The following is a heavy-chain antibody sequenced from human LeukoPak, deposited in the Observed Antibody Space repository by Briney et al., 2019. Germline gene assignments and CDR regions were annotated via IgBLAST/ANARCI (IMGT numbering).Heavy chain of an antibody. CDR1: GASISSGTYY. V-gene: IGHV4-61*02. Sequence: PSETLSLTCTVSGASISSGTYYWTWIRQPAGRGLEWIGRVYASGNTIYNPSLKSRVTISIDTSKNQFSLKLTSMTAADTAVYLCARDTAVADNNWLDPWGQGTLVTVSS. D-gene: IGHD6-19*01. CDR3: ARDTAVADNNWLDP. CDR2: VYASGNT. J-gene: IGHJ5*02.